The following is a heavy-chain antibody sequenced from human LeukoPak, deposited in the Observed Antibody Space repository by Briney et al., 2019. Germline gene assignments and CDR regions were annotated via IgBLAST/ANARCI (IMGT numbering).Heavy chain of an antibody. Sequence: ASVKVSCKASGGTFSSYAISWVRQAPGQGLEWMGGIIPIFGTANYAQKFQGRVTITADESTSTAYMELSSLRSEDTAVYYCAREAKRAHDAFDIWGQGTTVTVSS. CDR3: AREAKRAHDAFDI. CDR1: GGTFSSYA. J-gene: IGHJ3*02. V-gene: IGHV1-69*01. D-gene: IGHD6-25*01. CDR2: IIPIFGTA.